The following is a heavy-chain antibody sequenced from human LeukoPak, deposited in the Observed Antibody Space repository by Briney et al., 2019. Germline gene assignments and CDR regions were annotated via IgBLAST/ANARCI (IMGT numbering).Heavy chain of an antibody. CDR2: IKSRTDGGTI. D-gene: IGHD1-26*01. J-gene: IGHJ3*02. CDR1: GFTFSNAW. CDR3: ATDPGEWEPI. V-gene: IGHV3-15*01. Sequence: PGGSLRLSCAASGFTFSNAWMSWVRQAPGKGLEWVGRIKSRTDGGTIDYAAPVKGRFTISRDDSKNTLYLQMNSLKSEDTAVYYCATDPGEWEPIWGQGTMVTVSS.